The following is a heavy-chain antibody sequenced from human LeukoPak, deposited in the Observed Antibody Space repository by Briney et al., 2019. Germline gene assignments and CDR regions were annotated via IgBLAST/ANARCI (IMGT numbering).Heavy chain of an antibody. CDR3: ASLLVGSGSYLS. CDR1: GYTFTGYY. V-gene: IGHV1-2*02. Sequence: ASVKVSCKASGYTFTGYYMHWVRRAPGQGLEWMGWINPNSGGTNYAQKFQGRVTMTRDTSISTAYMELSRLRSDDTAVYYCASLLVGSGSYLSWGQGTQVTVSS. CDR2: INPNSGGT. J-gene: IGHJ4*02. D-gene: IGHD3-10*01.